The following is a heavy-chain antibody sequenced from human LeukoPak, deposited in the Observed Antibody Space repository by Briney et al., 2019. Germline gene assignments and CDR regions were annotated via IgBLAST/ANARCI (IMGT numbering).Heavy chain of an antibody. CDR2: INSNGRNT. J-gene: IGHJ4*02. CDR1: GFTFSSYA. Sequence: PGGSLRLSCAASGFTFSSYAMHWVRQAPGKGLEYVSVINSNGRNTYYVNSVKGRFIISRDNSKNTLYLQMGSLGPEDTGVYYCAREPALGDLDYWGQGTLVTVSS. D-gene: IGHD4-17*01. CDR3: AREPALGDLDY. V-gene: IGHV3-64*01.